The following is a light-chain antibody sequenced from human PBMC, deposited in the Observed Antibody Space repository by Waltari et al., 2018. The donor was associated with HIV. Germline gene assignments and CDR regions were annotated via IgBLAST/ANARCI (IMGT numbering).Light chain of an antibody. V-gene: IGLV2-23*02. CDR2: EVS. Sequence: QSALTQPAYVSGSPGQSITISCTGTSSDVGNYNLVSWYQQHPGKVPKLIIFEVSERPSGVSDRFSGSKSVNTASLTISGLQAEDEADYYCCSYAGSSPLWVFGGGTKLTVL. J-gene: IGLJ3*02. CDR3: CSYAGSSPLWV. CDR1: SSDVGNYNL.